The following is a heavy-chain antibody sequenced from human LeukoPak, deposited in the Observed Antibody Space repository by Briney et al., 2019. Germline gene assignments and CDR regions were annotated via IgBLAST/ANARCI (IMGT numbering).Heavy chain of an antibody. Sequence: SETLSLTCTVSGGSISSGSYYWGWIRQPPWKGLEWIGSIYYSGSTYYNPSLKSRVTISVDTSKSQFSLRLSSVTAADTAVYYCARQGRGIQLQTYFDYWGQGTLVTVSS. D-gene: IGHD2-2*01. CDR2: IYYSGST. CDR1: GGSISSGSYY. J-gene: IGHJ4*02. V-gene: IGHV4-39*01. CDR3: ARQGRGIQLQTYFDY.